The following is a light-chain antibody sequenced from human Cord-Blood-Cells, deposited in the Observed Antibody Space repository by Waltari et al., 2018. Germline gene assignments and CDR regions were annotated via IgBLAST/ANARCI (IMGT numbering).Light chain of an antibody. Sequence: EIVLTQSPGTLSLSPGERATLSCRASQSVSSSYLAWYQQKPGQAPRLLIYGASSRATGIPDRCSGSGSGTDFTLTISRLEPEDFAVYYCQQYGSSPGITFGQGTRLEIK. CDR2: GAS. CDR1: QSVSSSY. J-gene: IGKJ5*01. CDR3: QQYGSSPGIT. V-gene: IGKV3-20*01.